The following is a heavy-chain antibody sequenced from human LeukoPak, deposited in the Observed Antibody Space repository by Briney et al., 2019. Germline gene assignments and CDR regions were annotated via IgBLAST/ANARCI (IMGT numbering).Heavy chain of an antibody. CDR2: MNPNSGNT. J-gene: IGHJ3*02. V-gene: IGHV1-8*01. CDR1: GYTFTSYD. Sequence: GASVKVSCKASGYTFTSYDINWVRQATGQGLEWMGWMNPNSGNTGYAQKLQGRVTMTTDTSTSTAYMELRSLRSDDTAVYYCARDGFYDAFDIWGQGTMVTVSS. D-gene: IGHD2/OR15-2a*01. CDR3: ARDGFYDAFDI.